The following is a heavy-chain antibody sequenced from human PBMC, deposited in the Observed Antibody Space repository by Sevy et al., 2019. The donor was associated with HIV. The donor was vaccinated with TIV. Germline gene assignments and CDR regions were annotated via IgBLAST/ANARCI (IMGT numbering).Heavy chain of an antibody. J-gene: IGHJ6*02. Sequence: ASVKVSCKTSGYTFSTYYIYWVRQAPGQGLEWIGILAPTGGSRSYAQRFQGRLTMPGDTSTSTAYMELSSLTSEDTAVYYCARDRDVTGNYLEYFYYAMDVWGQGTTVTVSS. CDR1: GYTFSTYY. CDR2: LAPTGGSR. V-gene: IGHV1-46*01. D-gene: IGHD1-7*01. CDR3: ARDRDVTGNYLEYFYYAMDV.